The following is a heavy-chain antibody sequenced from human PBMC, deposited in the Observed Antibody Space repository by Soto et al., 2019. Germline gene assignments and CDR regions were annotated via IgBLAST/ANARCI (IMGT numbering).Heavy chain of an antibody. CDR1: GGSFSGYY. CDR3: ARADRTLVTSYSLDV. V-gene: IGHV4-34*01. Sequence: SETLSLTCAVYGGSFSGYYWTWIRQPPGKGLEWIGEINHSGTINFNPSLKSRLTISLDTSKKHFSLKLSSVTDADTAAYYCARADRTLVTSYSLDVCGPGTTVTV. J-gene: IGHJ6*02. D-gene: IGHD2-21*02. CDR2: INHSGTI.